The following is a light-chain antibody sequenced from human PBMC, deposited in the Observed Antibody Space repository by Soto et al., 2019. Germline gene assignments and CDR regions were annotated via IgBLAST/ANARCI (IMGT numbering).Light chain of an antibody. Sequence: DIQMTQSPSTLSGSVVDRVTITCRSSQTISSWLAWYQQKPGKAPKLLIYKASTLKSGVPSRFSGSGSGTEFTLTISSLQPDDFATYHCQQLTSYPRSTFGQGTRLENK. J-gene: IGKJ5*01. CDR2: KAS. CDR3: QQLTSYPRST. V-gene: IGKV1-5*03. CDR1: QTISSW.